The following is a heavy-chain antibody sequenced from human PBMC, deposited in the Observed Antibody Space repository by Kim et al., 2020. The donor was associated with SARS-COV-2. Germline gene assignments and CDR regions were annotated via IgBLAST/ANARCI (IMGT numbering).Heavy chain of an antibody. D-gene: IGHD1-26*01. Sequence: GGSLRLSCAASGFTFSSYAISWVRQAPGRGLEWVSGISGTADSTYYADSVKGRFAISRDNSKNTVFLQMNSLGAEDTALYYCAKMGAGGFDIWGQGTMVTVYS. V-gene: IGHV3-23*01. CDR1: GFTFSSYA. CDR3: AKMGAGGFDI. J-gene: IGHJ3*02. CDR2: ISGTADST.